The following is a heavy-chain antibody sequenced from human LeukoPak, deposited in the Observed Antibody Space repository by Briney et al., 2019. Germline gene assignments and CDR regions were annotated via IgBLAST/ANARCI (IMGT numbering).Heavy chain of an antibody. CDR1: GGSFSGYY. Sequence: SETLSLTCAVYGGSFSGYYWSWIRQPPGKGLEWIGEINHSGSTNYNPSLKSRVTISVDTSKNQFSLKPSSVTAADTAVYYCARGRRPRSNWFDPWGQGTLVTVSS. CDR3: ARGRRPRSNWFDP. CDR2: INHSGST. V-gene: IGHV4-34*01. J-gene: IGHJ5*02.